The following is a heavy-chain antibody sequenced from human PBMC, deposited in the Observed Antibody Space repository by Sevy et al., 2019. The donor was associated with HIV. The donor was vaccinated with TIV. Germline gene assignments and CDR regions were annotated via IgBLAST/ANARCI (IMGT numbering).Heavy chain of an antibody. D-gene: IGHD4-17*01. CDR2: ISYDGSNK. V-gene: IGHV3-30-3*01. CDR3: ARSVRLYNWFDP. Sequence: GGSLRLSCAASGFTFSSYAMHWVRQAPGKGLEWEAVISYDGSNKYYADSVKGRFTISRDNSKNTLYLQMNSLRAEDTAVYYCARSVRLYNWFDPWGQGTLVTVSS. J-gene: IGHJ5*02. CDR1: GFTFSSYA.